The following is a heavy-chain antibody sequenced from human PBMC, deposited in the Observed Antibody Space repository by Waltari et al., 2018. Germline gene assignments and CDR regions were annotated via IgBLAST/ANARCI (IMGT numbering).Heavy chain of an antibody. D-gene: IGHD3-16*01. CDR3: ARPKEGAFDY. CDR2: IYYSGST. CDR1: RYPIRSGNY. Sequence: QVQLQESGPGLVKPSETLSLTCHVSRYPIRSGNYWGWIRQPPGKGLEWIGSIYYSGSTYYNPSLKSRVTISVDTSKNQFSLKLSSVTAADTAVYYCARPKEGAFDYWGQGTLVTVSS. V-gene: IGHV4-38-2*01. J-gene: IGHJ4*02.